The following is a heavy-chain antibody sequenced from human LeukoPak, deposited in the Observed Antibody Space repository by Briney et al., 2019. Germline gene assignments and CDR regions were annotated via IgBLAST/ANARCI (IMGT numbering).Heavy chain of an antibody. Sequence: PGGSLRLSCAASGFTFSSYAMSWVRQAPGKGLEWVSAISGSGGSTYYADSVKGRFTISRDNSKNTLYLQMNSLRAEDTAVYYCAKGANYYGSGSPTHYFDYWGQGTLVTVSS. J-gene: IGHJ4*02. V-gene: IGHV3-23*01. CDR1: GFTFSSYA. CDR2: ISGSGGST. D-gene: IGHD3-10*01. CDR3: AKGANYYGSGSPTHYFDY.